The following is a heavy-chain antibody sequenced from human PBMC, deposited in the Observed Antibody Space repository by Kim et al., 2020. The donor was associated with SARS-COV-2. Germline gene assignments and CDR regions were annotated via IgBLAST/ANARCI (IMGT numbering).Heavy chain of an antibody. D-gene: IGHD2-2*01. Sequence: ASVKVSCKASGYTFTAYYIHWVRQAPGQGLEWMGQINPINGDTNYAQKFQGRVTMTRDTSISIAYMELSRLRSDDTAVYYCARDGYCSGATCSSYFDPWGQGTLVTVSS. CDR2: INPINGDT. CDR3: ARDGYCSGATCSSYFDP. CDR1: GYTFTAYY. V-gene: IGHV1-2*06. J-gene: IGHJ5*02.